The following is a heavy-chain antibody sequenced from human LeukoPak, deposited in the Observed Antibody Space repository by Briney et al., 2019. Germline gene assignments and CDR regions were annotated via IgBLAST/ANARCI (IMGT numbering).Heavy chain of an antibody. D-gene: IGHD6-19*01. CDR1: GGSISSYC. CDR2: IYSSGST. CDR3: ARGKVAGTNY. J-gene: IGHJ4*02. Sequence: SETLSLTCTVSGGSISSYCWSWIRQPAGKGLEWIGHIYSSGSTNYNPSLKSRVTISVDTSKNQFSLKLSSVTAADTAVYYCARGKVAGTNYWGQGTLVTVSS. V-gene: IGHV4-4*07.